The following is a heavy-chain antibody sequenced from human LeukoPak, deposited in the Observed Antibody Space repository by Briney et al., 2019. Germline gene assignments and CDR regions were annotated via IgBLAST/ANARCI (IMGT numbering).Heavy chain of an antibody. Sequence: ASVKVSCKASGYTFTTYGISWVRQAPGQGLEGMGWINSYNGNTNYAQKFQGRVTMTTDTSTSTAYMELRSLRSDDTAVYYCARVGGGSSGYYQDAFDIWGQGTMVTVSS. V-gene: IGHV1-18*01. J-gene: IGHJ3*02. CDR1: GYTFTTYG. D-gene: IGHD3-22*01. CDR3: ARVGGGSSGYYQDAFDI. CDR2: INSYNGNT.